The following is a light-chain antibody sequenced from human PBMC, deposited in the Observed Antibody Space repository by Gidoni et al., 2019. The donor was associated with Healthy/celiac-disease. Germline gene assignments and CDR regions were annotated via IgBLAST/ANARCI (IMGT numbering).Light chain of an antibody. Sequence: QSALTQPASVSGSPGQSITISCTGTSSDVGRYNLVSWYQQHPGKAPKLMIYEVSTRPSGVSNRFSGSKSGNTASLTISGLQAEDEADYYCCSYAGSSTCVFGGGTKLTVL. CDR3: CSYAGSSTCV. J-gene: IGLJ3*02. V-gene: IGLV2-23*02. CDR2: EVS. CDR1: SSDVGRYNL.